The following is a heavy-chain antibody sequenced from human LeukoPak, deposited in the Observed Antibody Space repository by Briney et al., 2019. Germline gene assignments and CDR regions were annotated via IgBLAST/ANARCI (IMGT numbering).Heavy chain of an antibody. CDR3: ALGMVVVTNSPFDH. D-gene: IGHD3-22*01. J-gene: IGHJ4*02. Sequence: ASVKVSCKTSGYTFSDYYVHWVRQVPGQGLEWVGWIHPRTGGTNYAQKFQGWVTITRDTAISTAHMEMERLKSDDTAVYFCALGMVVVTNSPFDHWGQGTLVTVSS. CDR1: GYTFSDYY. CDR2: IHPRTGGT. V-gene: IGHV1-2*04.